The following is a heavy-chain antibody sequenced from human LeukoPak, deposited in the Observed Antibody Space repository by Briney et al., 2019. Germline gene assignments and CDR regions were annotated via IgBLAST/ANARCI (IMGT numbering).Heavy chain of an antibody. J-gene: IGHJ4*02. CDR3: ARGDTVTTLFDY. CDR2: ISYDGSNK. V-gene: IGHV3-30-3*01. CDR1: GFTFSSYA. D-gene: IGHD4-17*01. Sequence: GSLRLSCAASGFTFSSYAMHWVRPAPGKGLEWVAVISYDGSNKYYADSVKGRFTISRDNSKNTLYLQMNSLRVEDTAVYYCARGDTVTTLFDYWGQGTLVTVSS.